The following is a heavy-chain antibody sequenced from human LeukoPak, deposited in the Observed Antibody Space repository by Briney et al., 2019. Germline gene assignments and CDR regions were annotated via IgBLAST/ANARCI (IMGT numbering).Heavy chain of an antibody. J-gene: IGHJ4*02. Sequence: ASVKVSCKASGYTFNTYGISWVRQAPGQGREWMGWINTYNGNTNYAQKLQGRVTMTTDTSTSTAYMELRSLRSDDTAVYYCARDRDLRFFLYWGQGTLVTVSS. D-gene: IGHD3-3*01. CDR1: GYTFNTYG. CDR2: INTYNGNT. CDR3: ARDRDLRFFLY. V-gene: IGHV1-18*01.